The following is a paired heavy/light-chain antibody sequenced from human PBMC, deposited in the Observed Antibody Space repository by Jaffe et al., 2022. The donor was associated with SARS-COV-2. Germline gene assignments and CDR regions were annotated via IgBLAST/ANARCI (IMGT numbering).Light chain of an antibody. CDR2: EDR. V-gene: IGLV3-21*02. Sequence: SYVLTQPPSVSVAPGQTAKISCGGYSIGSKTVQWYQQKPGQAPVLVIYEDRDRPSGIPERISGSNSGNTATLTISSVEAGDEADYYCQVWDSSDSDPHAVFGGGTKLTVL. CDR1: SIGSKT. J-gene: IGLJ3*02. CDR3: QVWDSSDSDPHAV.
Heavy chain of an antibody. Sequence: QVRLQESGPGLVKPSGALSLTCVVSGDSITSTRWWSWVRQPPGKGLEWIGQVFHRGDTYYNPSLKSRVTISVDTAKNEFSLRLNSVTAADTAMYYCARTTSSYGGNFDSWGQGTLVTVSS. CDR3: ARTTSSYGGNFDS. CDR2: VFHRGDT. D-gene: IGHD4-17*01. CDR1: GDSITSTRW. J-gene: IGHJ4*02. V-gene: IGHV4-4*02.